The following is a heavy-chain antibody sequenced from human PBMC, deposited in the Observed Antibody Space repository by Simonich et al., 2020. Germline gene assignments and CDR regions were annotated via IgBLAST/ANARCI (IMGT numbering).Heavy chain of an antibody. Sequence: QVQLQESGPGLVKPSETLSLTCAFSGYSISSGYYWGWIRQPPGKGLEWIGSIYHSGSTYYNPSLKSRVTISVDTSKNQFSLKLSSVTAADTAVYYCARGLTGDYWGQGTLVTVSS. D-gene: IGHD7-27*01. V-gene: IGHV4-38-2*01. CDR1: GYSISSGYY. J-gene: IGHJ4*02. CDR2: IYHSGST. CDR3: ARGLTGDY.